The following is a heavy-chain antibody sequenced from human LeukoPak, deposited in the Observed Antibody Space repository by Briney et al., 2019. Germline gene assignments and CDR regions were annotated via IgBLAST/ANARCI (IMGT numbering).Heavy chain of an antibody. V-gene: IGHV1-2*02. J-gene: IGHJ6*02. CDR3: ARGKSSSWYGDYYYGMDV. CDR2: INPNSGGT. Sequence: GASVKVSCKASGYTFTGYYMHWVRQAPGQGLGWLGWINPNSGGTNYAQKFQGRVTITRDTSISTAYMELSRLRSDDTAVYYCARGKSSSWYGDYYYGMDVWGQGTTVTVSS. D-gene: IGHD6-13*01. CDR1: GYTFTGYY.